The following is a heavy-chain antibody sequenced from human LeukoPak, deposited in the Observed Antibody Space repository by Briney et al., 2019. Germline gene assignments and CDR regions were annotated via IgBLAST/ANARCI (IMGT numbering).Heavy chain of an antibody. CDR1: GFTFGDYA. CDR2: IRSKAYGGTT. D-gene: IGHD2-2*01. V-gene: IGHV3-49*04. CDR3: TRAVVPAATAHYYYYGMDV. J-gene: IGHJ6*02. Sequence: PGGSLRLSCTASGFTFGDYAMSWVRQAPGKGLEWVGFIRSKAYGGTTEYAASVKGRFTISRDDSKSIAYLQMNSLKTEDTAVYYCTRAVVPAATAHYYYYGMDVWGQGTTVTVSS.